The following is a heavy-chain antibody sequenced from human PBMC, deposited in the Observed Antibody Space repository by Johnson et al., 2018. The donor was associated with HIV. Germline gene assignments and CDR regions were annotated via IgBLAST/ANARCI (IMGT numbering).Heavy chain of an antibody. Sequence: VQLVESGGGLVQPGGSLRLSCAASGFTFDDYAMNWVRQAPGKGLEYVSAISSNGGSTYYANSVKGRFTISRDNSKNTLYLQMGSLRVEDTAVYYCARAMYTSGWSYDVFDIWGQGTMVTVSS. CDR3: ARAMYTSGWSYDVFDI. V-gene: IGHV3-64*01. CDR2: ISSNGGST. CDR1: GFTFDDYA. J-gene: IGHJ3*02. D-gene: IGHD6-19*01.